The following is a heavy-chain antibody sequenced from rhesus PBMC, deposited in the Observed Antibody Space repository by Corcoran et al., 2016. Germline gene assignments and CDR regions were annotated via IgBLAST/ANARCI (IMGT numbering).Heavy chain of an antibody. Sequence: QVQLQESGPGVVKPSETLSLTCAVSGDSLSSGYDWSWIRQPPGKGLGWIGYIYGSGGSNYLNPSLKSRVTLSVDTSKNQFSLKLSSVTAADTAVYYCARVGSSWSEWDTVGTEWYFDLWGPGTPITISS. D-gene: IGHD5-42*01. CDR3: ARVGSSWSEWDTVGTEWYFDL. CDR1: GDSLSSGYD. J-gene: IGHJ2*01. CDR2: IYGSGGSN. V-gene: IGHV4S14*01.